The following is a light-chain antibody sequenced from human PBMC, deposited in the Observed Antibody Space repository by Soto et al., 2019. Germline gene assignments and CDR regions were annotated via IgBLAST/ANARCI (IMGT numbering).Light chain of an antibody. J-gene: IGLJ1*01. CDR2: DVS. V-gene: IGLV2-11*01. CDR1: SSDVGDYDF. Sequence: QSVLTQPRSVSGSPGQSVTVSCTGTSSDVGDYDFVSWFQQRPGKAPKLMIYDVSKRPSGVPDRFSGSKSGNTASLTISGLQTDDEADYYCCSYAGTYSYVFGPGTKV. CDR3: CSYAGTYSYV.